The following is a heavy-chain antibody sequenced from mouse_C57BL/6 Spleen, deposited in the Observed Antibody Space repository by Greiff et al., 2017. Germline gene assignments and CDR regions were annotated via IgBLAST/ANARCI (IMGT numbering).Heavy chain of an antibody. CDR2: IDPSDSYT. J-gene: IGHJ4*01. D-gene: IGHD1-1*01. CDR3: ARQRYYGSSYYAMDY. CDR1: GYTFTSYW. Sequence: QVQLQQPGAELVKPGASVKLSCKASGYTFTSYWMQWVKQRPGQGLGWIGEIDPSDSYTNYNQKFKGKATLTVDTSSSTAYMRLSSLTSEDSAVYYCARQRYYGSSYYAMDYWGQGTSVTVSS. V-gene: IGHV1-50*01.